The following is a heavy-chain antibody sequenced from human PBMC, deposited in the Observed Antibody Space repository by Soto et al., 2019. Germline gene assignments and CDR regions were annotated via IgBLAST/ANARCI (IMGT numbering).Heavy chain of an antibody. CDR1: GDSVSSNSAA. J-gene: IGHJ6*02. Sequence: SQTLSLPCAISGDSVSSNSAAWNWIRQSPSRGLEWLGRTYYRSKWYNDYAVSVKSRITINPDTSKNQFSLQLNSVTPEDTAVYYCARVIGVVVATIADYGMDVWGQGTTVTVSS. D-gene: IGHD5-12*01. CDR2: TYYRSKWYN. V-gene: IGHV6-1*01. CDR3: ARVIGVVVATIADYGMDV.